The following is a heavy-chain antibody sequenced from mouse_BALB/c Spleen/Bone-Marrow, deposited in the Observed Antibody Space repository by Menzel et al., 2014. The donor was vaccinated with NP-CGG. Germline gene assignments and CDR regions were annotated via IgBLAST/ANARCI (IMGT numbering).Heavy chain of an antibody. J-gene: IGHJ3*01. D-gene: IGHD1-1*01. CDR3: ATDYYGWFAY. V-gene: IGHV3-1*02. CDR1: GYSITSGYS. CDR2: IHYSGST. Sequence: EVKLMESGPDLVKPSQSLLLTCTVTGYSITSGYSCHWIRQFPGNTLEWLGYIHYSGSTNYNPSLKSRISITRDTSKNQFFLQLNSVPTEDTATYYCATDYYGWFAYWGQGTLVTVSA.